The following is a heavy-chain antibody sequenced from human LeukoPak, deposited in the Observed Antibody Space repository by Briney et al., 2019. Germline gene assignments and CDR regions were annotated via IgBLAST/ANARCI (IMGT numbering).Heavy chain of an antibody. Sequence: GGSLRLSCAASGFTFSGSAMHWVRQASGKGLEWVGRIRSKANSYATAYAASVKGRFTISRDDSKNTAYLQMNSLKTEDTAVYYCIRHPAYSSSWGQGTLVTVSS. CDR2: IRSKANSYAT. CDR1: GFTFSGSA. D-gene: IGHD6-13*01. CDR3: IRHPAYSSS. J-gene: IGHJ4*02. V-gene: IGHV3-73*01.